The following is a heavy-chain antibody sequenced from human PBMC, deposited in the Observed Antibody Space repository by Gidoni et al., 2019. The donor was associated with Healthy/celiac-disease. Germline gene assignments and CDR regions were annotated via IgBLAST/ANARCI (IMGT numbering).Heavy chain of an antibody. CDR3: ARNWVEKWELLVDRAPYYYYDYGMDV. CDR2: INAGNGNT. J-gene: IGHJ6*02. D-gene: IGHD1-26*01. CDR1: GYTFTSYA. Sequence: QVQLVQSGAEVKKPGASVKVSCKASGYTFTSYAMHWVRPPPRKRLEWMGWINAGNGNTKYAQKFQGRVTITRDTSASTAYMELSSLRSEDTAVYYCARNWVEKWELLVDRAPYYYYDYGMDVWGQGTTVTVSS. V-gene: IGHV1-3*01.